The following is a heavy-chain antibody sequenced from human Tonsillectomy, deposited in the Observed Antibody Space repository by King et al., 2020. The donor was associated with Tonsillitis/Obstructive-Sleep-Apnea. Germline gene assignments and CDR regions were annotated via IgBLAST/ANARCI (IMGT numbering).Heavy chain of an antibody. CDR2: ISSNGGST. CDR1: GFTFSSYA. D-gene: IGHD2-2*01. CDR3: ASVVVPAYSDI. V-gene: IGHV3-64*01. J-gene: IGHJ3*02. Sequence: VQLVESGGGLVQPGGSLRLSCAASGFTFSSYAMHWVRQAPGKGLEYVSAISSNGGSTYYANSVKGRFTLSRDNSKDTLYLQMGSLRAEDMAVYDCASVVVPAYSDIWGQGTMVTVSS.